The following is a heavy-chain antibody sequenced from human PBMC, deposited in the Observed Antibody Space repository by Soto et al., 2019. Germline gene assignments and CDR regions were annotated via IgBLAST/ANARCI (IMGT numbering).Heavy chain of an antibody. D-gene: IGHD6-6*01. V-gene: IGHV3-73*01. CDR1: GFTFSGSA. CDR3: TRHMGRLGQLVKNPPFDY. CDR2: IRSKANSYAT. J-gene: IGHJ4*02. Sequence: EVQLVESGGGLVQPGGSLKLSCAASGFTFSGSAMHWVRQASGKGLEWVGRIRSKANSYATAYAASVKGRFTISRDDSKNTAYLQMNSLKTEDTAVYYCTRHMGRLGQLVKNPPFDYWGQGTLVTVSS.